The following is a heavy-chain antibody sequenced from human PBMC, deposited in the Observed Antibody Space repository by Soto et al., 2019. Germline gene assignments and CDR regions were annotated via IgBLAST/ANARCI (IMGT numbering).Heavy chain of an antibody. Sequence: QLQLQESGPGLVKPSETLSLICTVSGVSISSSRHYWGWIRQPPGRGLEYIGTVYSSGTTYYNPSLKSRLTISIDTSKNQFSLTLSSVTAADTAVYYCASITPTDTWGQGTLVTVSS. J-gene: IGHJ5*02. CDR2: VYSSGTT. D-gene: IGHD3-10*01. CDR1: GVSISSSRHY. CDR3: ASITPTDT. V-gene: IGHV4-39*01.